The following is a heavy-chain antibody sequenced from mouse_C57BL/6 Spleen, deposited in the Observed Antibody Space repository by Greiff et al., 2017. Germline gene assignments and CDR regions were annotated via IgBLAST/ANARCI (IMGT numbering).Heavy chain of an antibody. D-gene: IGHD1-1*01. J-gene: IGHJ2*01. Sequence: VQLVESGAELVRPGASVTLSCKASGYTFTDYEMHWVKQTPVHGLEWIGAIDPETGGTAYNQKFKGKAILTVDKSSSTAYMELRSLPSEDSAVYYCTRGRDYYGFDYWGQGTTLTVSS. CDR2: IDPETGGT. CDR3: TRGRDYYGFDY. V-gene: IGHV1-15*01. CDR1: GYTFTDYE.